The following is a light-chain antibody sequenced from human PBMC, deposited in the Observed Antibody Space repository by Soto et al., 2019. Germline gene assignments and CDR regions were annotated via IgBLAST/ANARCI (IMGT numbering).Light chain of an antibody. J-gene: IGLJ3*02. CDR2: YDS. CDR3: QVWDSSAEHVV. CDR1: NIGSKS. V-gene: IGLV3-21*04. Sequence: SSELTQPPSVSVAPGKTASITCGGNNIGSKSVHWYQQKPGQAPVLVIYYDSDRPSGIPERFSGSSSGNTATLTISRVEAGDEADYYCQVWDSSAEHVVFGGGTKLTVL.